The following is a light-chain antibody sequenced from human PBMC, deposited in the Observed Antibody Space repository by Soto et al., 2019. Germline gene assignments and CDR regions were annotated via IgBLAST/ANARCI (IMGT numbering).Light chain of an antibody. CDR3: SSYTSSSTLV. CDR2: AFN. CDR1: SSNIGAGYD. Sequence: QSVLTQPPSVSGAPGQRVTISCTWNSSNIGAGYDVHWYQQGLNTAPKLLIFAFNSRPSGVPDRFSGSKSGNTASLTISGLQAEDEADYYCSSYTSSSTLVFGGGTKLTVL. V-gene: IGLV1-40*01. J-gene: IGLJ2*01.